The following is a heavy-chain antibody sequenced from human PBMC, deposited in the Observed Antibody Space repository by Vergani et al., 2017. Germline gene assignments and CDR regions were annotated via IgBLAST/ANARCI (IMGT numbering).Heavy chain of an antibody. CDR2: IYHSGST. CDR1: GGSISSSNW. D-gene: IGHD2-2*01. CDR3: ASLYCSSTSCYDAVTGWFDP. J-gene: IGHJ5*02. Sequence: QVQLQESGPGLVKPSGTLSLTCAVSGGSISSSNWWSWVRQPPGKGLEWIGEIYHSGSTNYNPSLKSRVTISVDKSKNQFSLKLSSVTAADTAVYYCASLYCSSTSCYDAVTGWFDPWGQGTLVTVSS. V-gene: IGHV4-4*02.